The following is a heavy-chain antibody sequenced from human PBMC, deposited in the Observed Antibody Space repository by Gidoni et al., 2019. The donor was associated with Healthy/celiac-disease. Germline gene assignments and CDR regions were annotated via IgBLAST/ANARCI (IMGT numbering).Heavy chain of an antibody. D-gene: IGHD6-13*01. V-gene: IGHV3-30-3*01. Sequence: QVQLVASGGGVVQPGRSLRLSCAASGFTFSSYAMHWVRQAPGKGLEWVAVISYDGSNKYYADSVKGRFTISRDNSKNTLYLQMNSLRAEDTAVYYCARDRAGQPVGWFDPWGQGTLVTVSS. J-gene: IGHJ5*02. CDR1: GFTFSSYA. CDR2: ISYDGSNK. CDR3: ARDRAGQPVGWFDP.